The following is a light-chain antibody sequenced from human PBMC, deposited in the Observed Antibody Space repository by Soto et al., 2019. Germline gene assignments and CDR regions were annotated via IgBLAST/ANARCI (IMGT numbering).Light chain of an antibody. V-gene: IGKV1-39*01. CDR3: QQSDSRT. CDR2: AAS. CDR1: QSISTY. J-gene: IGKJ1*01. Sequence: DVQMTQSPSSLSASVGDRVTITCRASQSISTYLNWYQQKPGRATKLLIYAASILQSGVPSRFSGSGSGTDFTLTINSLQPKAFANYYCQQSDSRTFGQGTKVEIK.